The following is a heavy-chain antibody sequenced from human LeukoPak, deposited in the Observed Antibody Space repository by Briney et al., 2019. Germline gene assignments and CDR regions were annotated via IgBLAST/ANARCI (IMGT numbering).Heavy chain of an antibody. Sequence: GGSLRLSCAASGFSFSSYWMHWVRQAPGKGLLWVSRINTDGSSTYYADSVKGRFTISRDNAKNTLYLQMNSLRAEDTAVYYCARDHYGGNSGYWGQGTLVTVSS. CDR3: ARDHYGGNSGY. CDR2: INTDGSST. CDR1: GFSFSSYW. V-gene: IGHV3-74*01. J-gene: IGHJ4*02. D-gene: IGHD4-23*01.